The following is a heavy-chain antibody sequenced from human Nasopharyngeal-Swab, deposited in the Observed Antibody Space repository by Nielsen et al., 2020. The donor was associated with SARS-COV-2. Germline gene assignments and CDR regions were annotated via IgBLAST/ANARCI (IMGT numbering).Heavy chain of an antibody. Sequence: SETLSLTCTVSGGSISSYYWSWIRQPPGKGLEWIGYIYYSGSTKYNPSLKSRVTISVDTSKNQFSLNLNPVTAADTAVYYCAKQNSGYDYEDNYYYYYMDVWGQGTTVTVSS. CDR3: AKQNSGYDYEDNYYYYYMDV. V-gene: IGHV4-59*01. CDR1: GGSISSYY. CDR2: IYYSGST. D-gene: IGHD5-12*01. J-gene: IGHJ6*03.